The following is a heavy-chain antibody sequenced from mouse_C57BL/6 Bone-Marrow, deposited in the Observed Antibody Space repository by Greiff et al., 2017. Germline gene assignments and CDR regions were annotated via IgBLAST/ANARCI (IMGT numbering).Heavy chain of an antibody. J-gene: IGHJ1*03. CDR2: IYPGSGST. V-gene: IGHV1-55*01. CDR3: ANNWYFDV. Sequence: QVHVKQPGAELVKPGASVKMSCKASGYTFTSYWITWVKQRPGQGLEWIGDIYPGSGSTNYNEKFKSKATLTVDTSSSTAYMQLSSLTSEDSAVYYCANNWYFDVWGTGTTVTVSS. CDR1: GYTFTSYW.